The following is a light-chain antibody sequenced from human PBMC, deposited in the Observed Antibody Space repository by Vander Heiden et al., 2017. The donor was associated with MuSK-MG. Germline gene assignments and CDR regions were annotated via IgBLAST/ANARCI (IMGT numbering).Light chain of an antibody. V-gene: IGKV1-6*01. CDR3: RQDYNYRPT. CDR2: AAS. CDR1: QGIRND. Sequence: AIQMTQSPSSLSASVGDRVTITCRASQGIRNDLGWYQQKPGKAPKLLIYAASSLQSGVPSRFTATGSGTDFTLTISSLQPEDFATYYCRQDYNYRPTFGQGTKVEIK. J-gene: IGKJ1*01.